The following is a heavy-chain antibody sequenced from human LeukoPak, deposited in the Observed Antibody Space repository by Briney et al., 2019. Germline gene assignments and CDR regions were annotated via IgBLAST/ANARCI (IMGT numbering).Heavy chain of an antibody. J-gene: IGHJ3*02. CDR3: ARSPAQGYCSGGSCYSNAFDI. CDR1: GGTFSSYA. Sequence: SVKVSCKASGGTFSSYAISWVRQAPGQGLEWMGGIIPIFGTANYALKFQGRVTITTDASTSTAYMELSSLRSEEPAVYYCARSPAQGYCSGGSCYSNAFDIWGQGTMVTVSS. CDR2: IIPIFGTA. V-gene: IGHV1-69*05. D-gene: IGHD2-15*01.